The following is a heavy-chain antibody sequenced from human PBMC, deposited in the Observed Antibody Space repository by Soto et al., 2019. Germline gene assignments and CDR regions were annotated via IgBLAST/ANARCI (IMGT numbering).Heavy chain of an antibody. V-gene: IGHV2-5*01. CDR1: GFSLSGGGVG. D-gene: IGHD5-18*01. J-gene: IGHJ5*02. CDR3: AHKMDTVDWFGP. CDR2: IYGNDDK. Sequence: SGPTLVNPTQTLTLTCTFSGFSLSGGGVGVGWIRQPPGKALEWVALIYGNDDKRYSPALKSRLTITKDTSKNQVVLTMTNMDPVDTATYYCAHKMDTVDWFGPWGRGALVTVSS.